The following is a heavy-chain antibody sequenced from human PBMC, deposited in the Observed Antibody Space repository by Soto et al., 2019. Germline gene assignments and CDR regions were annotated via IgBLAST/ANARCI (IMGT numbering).Heavy chain of an antibody. CDR1: GGSISSYY. CDR2: INHSGST. CDR3: AKYRRTEAEGFTLDY. Sequence: SETLSLTCTVSGGSISSYYWSWIRQPPGKGLEWIGDINHSGSTNYNPSLKSRVTISVDPSKSQFSLKLSSVTAADTAVYYCAKYRRTEAEGFTLDYWGRGTLVTVSS. V-gene: IGHV4-34*01. D-gene: IGHD6-13*01. J-gene: IGHJ4*02.